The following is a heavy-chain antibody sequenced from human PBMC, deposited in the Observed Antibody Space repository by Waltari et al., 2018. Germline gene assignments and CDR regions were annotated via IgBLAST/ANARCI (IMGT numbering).Heavy chain of an antibody. CDR3: ARESSGWGGVYYFDY. V-gene: IGHV3-72*01. CDR2: TRNKANSYTT. Sequence: EVQLVESGGGLVKPGGSLRLSCAASGFTFSDHYMDCVRQAPGKGLEWVGRTRNKANSYTTEYAASVKGRFTISRDDSKNSLYLQMNSLKTEDTAVYYCARESSGWGGVYYFDYWGQGTLVTVSS. D-gene: IGHD6-19*01. CDR1: GFTFSDHY. J-gene: IGHJ4*02.